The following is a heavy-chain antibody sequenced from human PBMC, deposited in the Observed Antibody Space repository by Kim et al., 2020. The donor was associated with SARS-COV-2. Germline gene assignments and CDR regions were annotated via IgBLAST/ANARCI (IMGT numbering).Heavy chain of an antibody. Sequence: YVDSVKGRFTISRDNAKNSLYLQMNSLRAEDTAVYYCARDPGIAAAGTDYWGQGTLVTVSS. D-gene: IGHD6-13*01. CDR3: ARDPGIAAAGTDY. V-gene: IGHV3-7*01. J-gene: IGHJ4*02.